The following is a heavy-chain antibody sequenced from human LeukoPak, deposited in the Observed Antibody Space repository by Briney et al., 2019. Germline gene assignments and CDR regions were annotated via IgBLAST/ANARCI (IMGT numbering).Heavy chain of an antibody. CDR2: IYYSGST. D-gene: IGHD6-13*01. CDR3: ARVSGSSWYHYYYYGMDV. J-gene: IGHJ6*02. Sequence: SETVSLTCTVSGGSISSYYWSWIRQPPGKGLEWIGYIYYSGSTNYNPSLKSRVTISVDTSKNQFSLKLSSVTAADTAVYYCARVSGSSWYHYYYYGMDVWGQGTTVTV. V-gene: IGHV4-59*01. CDR1: GGSISSYY.